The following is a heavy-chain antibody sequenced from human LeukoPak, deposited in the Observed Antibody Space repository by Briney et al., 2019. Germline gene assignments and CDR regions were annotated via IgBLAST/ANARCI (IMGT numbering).Heavy chain of an antibody. CDR1: GFTFRVYS. J-gene: IGHJ4*02. Sequence: QPGGSLRLSCAASGFTFRVYSMSWVRQAPGKGLEWVSSISDNGVTTSYADSVKGRFTVSRDNSKNMVYLQMNSLRAEDTAVYYCARGYVQGNWGQGTLVTVSS. D-gene: IGHD3-10*02. V-gene: IGHV3-23*01. CDR2: ISDNGVTT. CDR3: ARGYVQGN.